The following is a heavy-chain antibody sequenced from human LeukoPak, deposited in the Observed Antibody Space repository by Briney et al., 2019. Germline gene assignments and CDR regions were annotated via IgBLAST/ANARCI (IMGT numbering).Heavy chain of an antibody. CDR3: AKSRSTYSITSSFDY. Sequence: GGSLRLSCAASGFTFSSYDMSWVRQAPGKGLEWVSGIGGGGITTFYADSVKGRFAILRDNSKNTLYLQMDSLRAEDTAVYYCAKSRSTYSITSSFDYWGQGTLVTVSS. J-gene: IGHJ4*02. CDR1: GFTFSSYD. V-gene: IGHV3-23*01. D-gene: IGHD6-13*01. CDR2: IGGGGITT.